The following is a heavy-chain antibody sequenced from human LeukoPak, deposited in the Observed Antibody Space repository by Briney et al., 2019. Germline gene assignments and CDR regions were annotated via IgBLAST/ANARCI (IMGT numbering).Heavy chain of an antibody. CDR3: AKGILEEYQLLLLPFDY. Sequence: GGSLRLSCEASGFTFSSYAMSWVRQAPGKGLEWVSAISGSGGSTYYADSVKGRFTISRDNSKNTLYLQMNSLRAEDTAVYNCAKGILEEYQLLLLPFDYWGQGTLVTVSS. V-gene: IGHV3-23*01. CDR2: ISGSGGST. D-gene: IGHD2-2*01. CDR1: GFTFSSYA. J-gene: IGHJ4*02.